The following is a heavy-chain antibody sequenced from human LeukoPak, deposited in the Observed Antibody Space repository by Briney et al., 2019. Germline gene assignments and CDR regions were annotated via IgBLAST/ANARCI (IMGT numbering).Heavy chain of an antibody. Sequence: GGSLRLSCAASGITVSDNYMNWVRQAPGKGLEWVSHISSSSSTLYYADSVKGRFTISRDYAKNSLYLQMNSLRAEDTAVYYCARDSYGDHYFDYWGQGTPVTVSS. CDR3: ARDSYGDHYFDY. V-gene: IGHV3-48*01. J-gene: IGHJ4*02. CDR2: ISSSSSTL. D-gene: IGHD4-17*01. CDR1: GITVSDNY.